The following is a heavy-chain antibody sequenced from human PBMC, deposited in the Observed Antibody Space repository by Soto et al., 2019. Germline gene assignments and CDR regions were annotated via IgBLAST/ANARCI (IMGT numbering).Heavy chain of an antibody. CDR1: GFSLSTSGVS. J-gene: IGHJ4*02. CDR3: AHSSSRWPLGY. V-gene: IGHV2-5*02. Sequence: QITLKESGPTLVKPTQTLTLTCTFSGFSLSTSGVSVVWIRQPPGKALEWLALIYWDDDKRYSPSLKNRLTITQDTSKNQLVLTMTNMDHVDTATYFCAHSSSRWPLGYWGQGTLVTVSS. D-gene: IGHD4-17*01. CDR2: IYWDDDK.